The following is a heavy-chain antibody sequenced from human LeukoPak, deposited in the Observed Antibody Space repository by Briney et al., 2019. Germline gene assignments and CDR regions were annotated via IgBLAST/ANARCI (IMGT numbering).Heavy chain of an antibody. D-gene: IGHD2-2*01. CDR3: ARELCSSTSCYFDY. CDR2: IIPIFGTA. V-gene: IGHV1-69*05. J-gene: IGHJ4*02. Sequence: SVKVSCKASGGTFSSYAISWVRQAPGQGLEWMGGIIPIFGTANYAQKFQGRVTITTDDSTSTAYMELSSLRSEDTAVYYCARELCSSTSCYFDYWGQGTLVTVSS. CDR1: GGTFSSYA.